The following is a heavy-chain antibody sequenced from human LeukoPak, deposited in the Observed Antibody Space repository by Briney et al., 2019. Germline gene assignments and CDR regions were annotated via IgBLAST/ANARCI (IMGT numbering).Heavy chain of an antibody. J-gene: IGHJ4*02. CDR1: GDSISNSAYS. CDR2: IYYSGST. D-gene: IGHD3-16*01. Sequence: PSETLSLTCTVSGDSISNSAYSWAGLGQSPGKGLEWIGNIYYSGSTYYNPSLKSRVTISVDTSKNQFSLKLSSVTAADTAVYYCARGLNWGQGTLVTVSS. V-gene: IGHV4-39*01. CDR3: ARGLN.